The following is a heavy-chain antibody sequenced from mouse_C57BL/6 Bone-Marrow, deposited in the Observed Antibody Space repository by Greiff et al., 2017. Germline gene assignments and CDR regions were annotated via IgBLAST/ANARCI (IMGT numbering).Heavy chain of an antibody. CDR2: IHPNSGST. CDR1: GYTFTSYW. V-gene: IGHV1-64*01. J-gene: IGHJ4*01. CDR3: ARSPHCTRGDY. Sequence: VQLQQSGAELVKPGASVKLSCKASGYTFTSYWMHWVKQRPGQGLEWIGMIHPNSGSTNYNEKFKSKATLTVDKSSSKAYMQLSSLTTEDSAVYYCARSPHCTRGDYWGQGTSVTVSS.